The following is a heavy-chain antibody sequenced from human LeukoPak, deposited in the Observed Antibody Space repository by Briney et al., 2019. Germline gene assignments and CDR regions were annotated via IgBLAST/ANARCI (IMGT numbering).Heavy chain of an antibody. CDR2: IIPIFGTA. Sequence: SVKVSCKASGGTFSSYAISWVRQAPGQGLEWMGGIIPIFGTANYAQKFQGRVTITADESTSTAYMELSSLRSEGTAVYYCATTTEPEVDYWGQGTLVTVSS. D-gene: IGHD1-26*01. J-gene: IGHJ4*02. CDR3: ATTTEPEVDY. V-gene: IGHV1-69*13. CDR1: GGTFSSYA.